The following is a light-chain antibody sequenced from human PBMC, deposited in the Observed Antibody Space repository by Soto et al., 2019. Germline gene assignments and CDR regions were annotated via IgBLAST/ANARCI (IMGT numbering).Light chain of an antibody. CDR2: GAS. V-gene: IGKV1-27*01. CDR3: QNYNRAPWT. J-gene: IGKJ1*01. Sequence: DIQMTQSPSSLSASVGDRVIITCRASEDISNYLAWYQQKPGKVPKLLIYGASTLQSGVPSRFSGSGSGTEFTLTISSLQTEDVATYYCQNYNRAPWTFGQGTKVESK. CDR1: EDISNY.